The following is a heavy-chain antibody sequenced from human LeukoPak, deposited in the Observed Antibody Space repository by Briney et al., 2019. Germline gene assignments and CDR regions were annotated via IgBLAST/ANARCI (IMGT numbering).Heavy chain of an antibody. J-gene: IGHJ6*03. CDR2: ISSSSSYI. Sequence: GGSLRLSCAASGFTFSSYSMNWVRQAPGKGLEWVSSISSSSSYIYYADTVKGRFTISRDNAKNSLYLQMNSLRAEDTAVCYCARERCSSTSCYIGYYYMDVWGKGTTVTVSS. V-gene: IGHV3-21*01. D-gene: IGHD2-2*02. CDR3: ARERCSSTSCYIGYYYMDV. CDR1: GFTFSSYS.